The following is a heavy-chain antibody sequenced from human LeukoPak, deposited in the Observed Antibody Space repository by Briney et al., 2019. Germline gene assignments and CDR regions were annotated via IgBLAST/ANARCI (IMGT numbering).Heavy chain of an antibody. Sequence: PSETLSLTCTVSGGSISSHYWSWIRQPPGKGLEWIGYIDYIGSANYNPSLKSRVTISRDTSKNQFSLRLTSVTAADTAVYYCARGFGESEYYYYGMDVWGQGTTVTASS. D-gene: IGHD3-10*01. J-gene: IGHJ6*02. CDR3: ARGFGESEYYYYGMDV. V-gene: IGHV4-59*08. CDR1: GGSISSHY. CDR2: IDYIGSA.